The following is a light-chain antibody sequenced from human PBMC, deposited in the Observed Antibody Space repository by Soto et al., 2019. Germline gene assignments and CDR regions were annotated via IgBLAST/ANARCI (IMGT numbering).Light chain of an antibody. CDR1: TSNIASYS. CDR2: SGD. J-gene: IGLJ1*01. V-gene: IGLV1-44*01. CDR3: AAWDDRLNAYV. Sequence: QSVLTQPPSASGTPGQRVTIPCSGSTSNIASYSVNWYQQLPGAAPKLLIYSGDQRPSRVPDRFSGSKSGTSASLAISGLYSEDEADYYCAAWDDRLNAYVFGTGTKVTVL.